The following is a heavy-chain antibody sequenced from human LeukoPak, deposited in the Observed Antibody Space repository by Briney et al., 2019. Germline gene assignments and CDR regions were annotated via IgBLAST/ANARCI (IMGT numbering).Heavy chain of an antibody. Sequence: GASVKVSCKASGYTFTDYFIHWVRQAPGQGLEWMGWMNPNSGGANFAQKFQGRVTMTRDTSISTAYMELNRLTSDDTALYYCARELPGGGHDSRSFDYWGQGTLVTVSS. J-gene: IGHJ4*02. CDR3: ARELPGGGHDSRSFDY. CDR1: GYTFTDYF. CDR2: MNPNSGGA. D-gene: IGHD5-12*01. V-gene: IGHV1-2*02.